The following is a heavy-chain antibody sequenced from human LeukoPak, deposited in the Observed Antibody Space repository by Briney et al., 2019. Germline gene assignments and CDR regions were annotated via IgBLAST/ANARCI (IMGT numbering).Heavy chain of an antibody. Sequence: GGSLSLSCAASGFSFNNAWMSWVRQAPGKGLEWVGRIKSKFDGGTSDYAAPVKGRFTISRDDSKNTLYLQINSLKTEDTAVYYCTTDSLGWAENYYYYYMDVWGKGTTVTVSS. CDR3: TTDSLGWAENYYYYYMDV. J-gene: IGHJ6*03. CDR2: IKSKFDGGTS. V-gene: IGHV3-15*01. D-gene: IGHD6-19*01. CDR1: GFSFNNAW.